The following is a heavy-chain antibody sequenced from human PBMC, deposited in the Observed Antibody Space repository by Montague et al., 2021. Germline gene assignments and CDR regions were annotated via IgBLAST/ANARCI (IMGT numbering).Heavy chain of an antibody. J-gene: IGHJ5*02. D-gene: IGHD3-10*01. CDR2: MFYGGAT. CDR1: SGSIFHAH. V-gene: IGHV4-59*08. CDR3: AKQDYSVSGTSYKGFDP. Sequence: SETLSLTCTVSSGSIFHAHWSWVRQPPGKGLEWLGSMFYGGATSNNPSLKGRVTMSIDTSTNQFSLKLSFVTAADTAVYYCAKQDYSVSGTSYKGFDPWGQGILVTVSS.